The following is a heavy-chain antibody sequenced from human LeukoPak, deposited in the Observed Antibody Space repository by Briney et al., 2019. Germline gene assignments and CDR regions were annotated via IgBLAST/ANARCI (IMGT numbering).Heavy chain of an antibody. Sequence: ASVKVSCKASGYTFTSYGISWVRQAPGQGLEWMGWISAYNGNTNYAQKLQGRVTMTTDTSTSTAYMELRSLRSDDTAMYYCATYYDSSGYYYDAFDIWGQGTMVTVSS. CDR3: ATYYDSSGYYYDAFDI. D-gene: IGHD3-22*01. CDR1: GYTFTSYG. V-gene: IGHV1-18*01. CDR2: ISAYNGNT. J-gene: IGHJ3*02.